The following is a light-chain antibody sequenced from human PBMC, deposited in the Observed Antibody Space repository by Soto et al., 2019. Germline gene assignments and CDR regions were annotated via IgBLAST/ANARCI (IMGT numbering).Light chain of an antibody. V-gene: IGLV1-44*01. CDR3: AAWDDSLIGPV. J-gene: IGLJ3*02. CDR1: SSNIGTNT. CDR2: KNN. Sequence: QPVLTQPPSASGTPGQRVTISCSGSSSNIGTNTVNWYQQVPGTAPKVLIYKNNQRPSGVPDRFSGSKSGTSASLAISGLQSGDEAEYYCAAWDDSLIGPVFGGGTKVTVL.